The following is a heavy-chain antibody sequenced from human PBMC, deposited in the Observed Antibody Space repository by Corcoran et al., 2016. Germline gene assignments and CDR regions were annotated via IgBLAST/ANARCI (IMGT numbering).Heavy chain of an antibody. CDR2: INHSGST. Sequence: QVQLQQWGAGLLKPSETLSLSCAVYGGSFSGYYWSWIRQPPGKGLEWIGEINHSGSTNYNPSLKSRVTISVDTSKNQFSLKLRSVTAADPAVYYCARGLVAGTRGNWFDPWGQGTLVTVSS. V-gene: IGHV4-34*01. D-gene: IGHD6-19*01. CDR3: ARGLVAGTRGNWFDP. CDR1: GGSFSGYY. J-gene: IGHJ5*02.